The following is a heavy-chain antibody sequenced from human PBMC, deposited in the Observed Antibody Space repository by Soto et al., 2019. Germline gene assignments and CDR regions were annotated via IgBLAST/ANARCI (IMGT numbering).Heavy chain of an antibody. Sequence: GESLKISCQASGYSFSSSWIGWVRQMPGKGLEWMGIIDPNDSQTIYSPSFQGQVTISADKSIDTAYLQWSSLKTSDTAMYYCARHAGNSWKGDYFDYWGQGALVTVSS. CDR3: ARHAGNSWKGDYFDY. D-gene: IGHD6-13*01. CDR1: GYSFSSSW. V-gene: IGHV5-51*01. J-gene: IGHJ4*02. CDR2: IDPNDSQT.